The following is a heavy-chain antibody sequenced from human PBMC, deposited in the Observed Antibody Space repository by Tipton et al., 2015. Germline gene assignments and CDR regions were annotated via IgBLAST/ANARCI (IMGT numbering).Heavy chain of an antibody. CDR1: GGSFSGYY. CDR2: VNHSGSI. CDR3: ARRRWLHLGPYDAFDI. V-gene: IGHV4-34*01. D-gene: IGHD5-24*01. J-gene: IGHJ3*02. Sequence: AGLVKPSETLSLTCAVYGGSFSGYYWTWIRQPPGKGLEWIGEVNHSGSINYNPSLESRVNISVDTSKNQFSLKMTSVTAADTAIYYCARRRWLHLGPYDAFDIWGQGTMDTVSS.